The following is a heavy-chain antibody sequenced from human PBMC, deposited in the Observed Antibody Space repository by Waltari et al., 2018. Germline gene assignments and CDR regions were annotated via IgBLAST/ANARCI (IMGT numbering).Heavy chain of an antibody. CDR2: IYYSGST. CDR3: ARESRIAAAGRDRDY. Sequence: QLQLQESGPGLVKPSETLSLTCTVSGGSISSSSYYWGWIRQPPGKGLEWIGSIYYSGSTYYNPSLKSRVTISVDTSKNQFSLKLSSVTAADTAVYYCARESRIAAAGRDRDYWGQGTLVTVSS. J-gene: IGHJ4*02. V-gene: IGHV4-39*07. CDR1: GGSISSSSYY. D-gene: IGHD6-13*01.